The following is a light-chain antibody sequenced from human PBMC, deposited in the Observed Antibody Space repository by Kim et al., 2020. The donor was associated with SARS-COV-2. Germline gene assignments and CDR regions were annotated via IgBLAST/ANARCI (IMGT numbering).Light chain of an antibody. CDR2: SNN. CDR1: TSNIGTNY. Sequence: ELTQPPSASGTPGQRVTIYCSGSTSNIGTNYVYWYKQLPGTAPKLLIYSNNRRPSGVPERFSGSKSGTSASLAVSGLRSEDEADYYCGTWDESLSGPVFGGGTQLTVL. CDR3: GTWDESLSGPV. J-gene: IGLJ3*02. V-gene: IGLV1-47*01.